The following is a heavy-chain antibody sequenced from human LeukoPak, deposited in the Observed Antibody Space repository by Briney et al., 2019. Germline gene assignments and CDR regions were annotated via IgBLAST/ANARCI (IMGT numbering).Heavy chain of an antibody. D-gene: IGHD1-26*01. J-gene: IGHJ4*02. CDR2: NYHSGST. CDR1: DYSISSGSY. V-gene: IGHV4-38-2*02. CDR3: ARDPYSGSPDYFDY. Sequence: SETLSLTCTVSDYSISSGSYWGWIRQPPGKGLEWIGSNYHSGSTYYNPSLKSRVTISVDTSKNQFSLKLSSVTAADTAVYYCARDPYSGSPDYFDYWGQGTLVTVSS.